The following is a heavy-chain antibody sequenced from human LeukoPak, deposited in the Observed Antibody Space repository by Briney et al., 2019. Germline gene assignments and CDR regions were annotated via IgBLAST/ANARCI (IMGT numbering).Heavy chain of an antibody. CDR2: IYYSGST. CDR3: ARDGDYGSGSLDY. CDR1: GYSISSGYY. V-gene: IGHV4-61*01. J-gene: IGHJ4*02. D-gene: IGHD3-10*01. Sequence: SETLSLTCTVSGYSISSGYYWGWIRQPPGKGLEWIGYIYYSGSTNYNPSLKSRVTISVDTSKNQFSLKLSSVTAADTAVYYCARDGDYGSGSLDYWGQGTLVTVSS.